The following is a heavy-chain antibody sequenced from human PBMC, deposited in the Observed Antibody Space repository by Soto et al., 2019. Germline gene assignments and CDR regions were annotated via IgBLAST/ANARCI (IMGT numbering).Heavy chain of an antibody. CDR2: IYYSGST. CDR1: GGSVSSGSYY. D-gene: IGHD3-9*01. Sequence: SSETLSLTCTVSGGSVSSGSYYWSWIRQPPGKGLEWIGYIYYSGSTNYNPFLKSRVTISVDTSKNQFSLKLSSVTAADTAVYYCARQPRLRYFDWLLPDFDYWGQGTLVTVSS. J-gene: IGHJ4*02. V-gene: IGHV4-61*01. CDR3: ARQPRLRYFDWLLPDFDY.